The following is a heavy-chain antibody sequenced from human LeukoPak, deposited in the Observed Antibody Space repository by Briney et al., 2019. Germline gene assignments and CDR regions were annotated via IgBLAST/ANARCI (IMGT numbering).Heavy chain of an antibody. CDR1: GYTFTSYD. J-gene: IGHJ4*02. V-gene: IGHV1-8*01. CDR2: MNPNSGNT. D-gene: IGHD3-22*01. CDR3: ARGSQGGHYYDSII. Sequence: ASVTVSCKASGYTFTSYDINWVRQATGQGLEWMGWMNPNSGNTGYAQKFQGRVTMTRNTSISTAYMELSSLRSEDTAVYYCARGSQGGHYYDSIIWGQGTLVTVSS.